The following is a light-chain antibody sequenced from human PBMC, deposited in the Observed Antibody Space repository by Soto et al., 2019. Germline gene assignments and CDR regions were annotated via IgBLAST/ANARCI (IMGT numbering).Light chain of an antibody. Sequence: IVMTQSPRSLPVTPGEPASSSCRPSQSLLHSNGYNYLDWYLQKPGQSPQLLIYCGSTRASGIPDRFSGSGSGTDFTLTIASVEAEDVGVYYCMQALQSPWTFGQGTKVDIK. V-gene: IGKV2-28*01. CDR3: MQALQSPWT. J-gene: IGKJ1*01. CDR1: QSLLHSNGYNY. CDR2: CGS.